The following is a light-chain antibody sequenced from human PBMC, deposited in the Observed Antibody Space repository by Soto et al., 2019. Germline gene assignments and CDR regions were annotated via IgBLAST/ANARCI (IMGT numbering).Light chain of an antibody. Sequence: EIVMTQSPATLSVSPGERATLSCRASQSVSILLAWYQHKPGQAPRLLIDGATTRATGTPASFSCSGSGTEFNLTISSLQSEGFAVYYCQQYNNWPRTFGQGTTVDMK. J-gene: IGKJ1*01. CDR3: QQYNNWPRT. CDR2: GAT. V-gene: IGKV3-15*01. CDR1: QSVSIL.